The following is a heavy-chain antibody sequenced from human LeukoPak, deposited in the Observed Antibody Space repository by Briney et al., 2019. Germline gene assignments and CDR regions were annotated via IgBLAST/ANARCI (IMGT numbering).Heavy chain of an antibody. CDR3: ASSSSSWTIDY. CDR1: GGSFSGYY. D-gene: IGHD6-13*01. Sequence: PSETLSLTCAVYGGSFSGYYWSWIRQPPGKGLEWIGEINHSGSTNYNPPLKSRVTISVDTSKNQFSLKLSSVTAADTAVYYCASSSSSWTIDYWGQGTLVTVSS. V-gene: IGHV4-34*01. J-gene: IGHJ4*02. CDR2: INHSGST.